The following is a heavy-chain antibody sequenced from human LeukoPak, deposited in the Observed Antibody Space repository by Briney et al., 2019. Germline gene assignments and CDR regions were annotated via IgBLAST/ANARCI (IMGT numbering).Heavy chain of an antibody. CDR1: GFTFSSYW. V-gene: IGHV3-7*03. J-gene: IGHJ4*02. CDR3: AQDYTGDPPYFHS. Sequence: GGSLRLSCAASGFTFSSYWMSWVRQAPGKGLEWVANMKQDGSEKYYVDSVKGRFTISRDSSKNTLYLQMHSLRAEDTAIYYCAQDYTGDPPYFHSWGQGTLVTVSS. CDR2: MKQDGSEK. D-gene: IGHD2-8*02.